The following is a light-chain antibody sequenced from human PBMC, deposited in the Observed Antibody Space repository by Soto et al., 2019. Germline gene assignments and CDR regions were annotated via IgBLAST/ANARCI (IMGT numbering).Light chain of an antibody. CDR1: QRVSGSS. V-gene: IGKV3-20*01. CDR2: GGS. J-gene: IGKJ2*01. CDR3: QQYGNSPS. Sequence: VLTQSPGTLSLSPGARATLSCRASQRVSGSSLAWYQQKPGQAPRLLIYGGSNRATGVPDRFSGSGSGADFTLTISRLETEDFAVYHCQQYGNSPSFGQGTKLEIK.